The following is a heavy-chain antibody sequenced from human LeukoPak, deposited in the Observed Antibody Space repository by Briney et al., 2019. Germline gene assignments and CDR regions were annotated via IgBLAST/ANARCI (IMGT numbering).Heavy chain of an antibody. CDR3: AKDLGGSSGWYLSYYYYGMDV. Sequence: GRSLRLSCAASGFTFSSYGMHWVRQAPGKGLEWVAVISYDGSNKYYADSVKGRFTISRDNSKNTLYLQMNGLRAEDTAVYYCAKDLGGSSGWYLSYYYYGMDVWGQGTTVTVSS. J-gene: IGHJ6*02. CDR2: ISYDGSNK. D-gene: IGHD6-19*01. V-gene: IGHV3-30*18. CDR1: GFTFSSYG.